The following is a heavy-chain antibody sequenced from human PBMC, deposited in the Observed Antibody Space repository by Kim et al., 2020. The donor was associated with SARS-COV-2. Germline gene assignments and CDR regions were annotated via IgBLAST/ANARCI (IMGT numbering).Heavy chain of an antibody. D-gene: IGHD6-13*01. CDR3: TVWYSSSPPGLLDY. J-gene: IGHJ4*02. Sequence: TGSVKGRFTIARDDSKSIAYLQMNSLKTEDTAVYYCTVWYSSSPPGLLDYWGQGTLVTVSS. V-gene: IGHV3-49*01.